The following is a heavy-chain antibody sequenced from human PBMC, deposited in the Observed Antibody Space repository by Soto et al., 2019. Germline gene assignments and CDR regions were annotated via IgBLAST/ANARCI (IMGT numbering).Heavy chain of an antibody. Sequence: SETLSLTCTVSGGSISSYYWSWIRQPPGKGLEWIGYIHYSGSTKYNPSLKSRVTISVDTSKNQFSLKLSSVTAADTAVYYCARDRGGVASNWFDPWGQGTLVTSPQ. V-gene: IGHV4-59*01. CDR1: GGSISSYY. CDR3: ARDRGGVASNWFDP. D-gene: IGHD3-10*01. CDR2: IHYSGST. J-gene: IGHJ5*02.